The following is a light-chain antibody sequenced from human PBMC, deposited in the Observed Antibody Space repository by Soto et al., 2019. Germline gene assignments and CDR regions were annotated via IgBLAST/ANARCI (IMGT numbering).Light chain of an antibody. J-gene: IGLJ3*02. CDR2: QNN. Sequence: NFMLTQPHSVSESPGKTVTISCTRSSGSIASNYVQWYQQRPGSSPTTVIYQNNQRPSGVPDRFSGSIDSSSNSASLTISGLKTEDEADYYCQSYGSSNPWVFGGGTKLTVL. CDR1: SGSIASNY. CDR3: QSYGSSNPWV. V-gene: IGLV6-57*01.